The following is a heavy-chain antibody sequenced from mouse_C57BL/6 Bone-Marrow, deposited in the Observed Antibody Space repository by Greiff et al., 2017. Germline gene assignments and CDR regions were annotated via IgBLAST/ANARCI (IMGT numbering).Heavy chain of an antibody. J-gene: IGHJ3*01. D-gene: IGHD1-1*01. CDR2: IHPNSGST. Sequence: QVQLQQPGAELVKPGASVKLSCKASGYTFTSYWMHWVKQRPGQGLAWIGMIHPNSGSTNYNEKFKSKATLTVDKSSSTAYMQLSSLTSEDSAVYYCARSLYYGSSFSPFAYWGQGTLVTVSA. CDR1: GYTFTSYW. V-gene: IGHV1-64*01. CDR3: ARSLYYGSSFSPFAY.